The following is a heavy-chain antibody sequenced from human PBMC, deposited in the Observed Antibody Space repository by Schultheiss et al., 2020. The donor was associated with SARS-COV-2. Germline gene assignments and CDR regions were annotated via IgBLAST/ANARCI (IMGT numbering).Heavy chain of an antibody. CDR3: ARHAYGGEAV. V-gene: IGHV4-34*01. CDR1: GGSFSGYY. Sequence: SCAVYGGSFSGYYWSWIRQHPGKGLEWIGYIYYSGSTYYNPSLKSRVTISVDTSKNQFSLKLSSVTAADTAVYYCARHAYGGEAVWGQGTTVTVSS. J-gene: IGHJ6*02. CDR2: IYYSGST. D-gene: IGHD3-16*01.